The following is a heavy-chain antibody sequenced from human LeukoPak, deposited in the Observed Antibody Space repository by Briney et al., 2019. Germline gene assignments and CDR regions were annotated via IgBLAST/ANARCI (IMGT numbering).Heavy chain of an antibody. CDR1: GDSFNDYY. CDR3: ARVSDIMISFGGVISYFDN. D-gene: IGHD3-16*02. CDR2: INHSGGT. Sequence: PSETLSLTCTLYGDSFNDYYWSWIRQPPGKGLEWIGEINHSGGTNYSPSLWSRLTISIDTSKHQFSLQVTSVTAADTGVYFCARVSDIMISFGGVISYFDNWGQGALVTVSS. J-gene: IGHJ4*02. V-gene: IGHV4-34*01.